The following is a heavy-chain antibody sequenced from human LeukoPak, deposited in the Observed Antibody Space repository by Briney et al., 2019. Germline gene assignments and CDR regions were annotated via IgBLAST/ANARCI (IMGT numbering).Heavy chain of an antibody. CDR3: ARLYGDYSHYFDY. CDR1: GGSISSYY. CDR2: IYYSGST. V-gene: IGHV4-59*08. J-gene: IGHJ4*02. Sequence: PSETLSLTCTVSGGSISSYYWSWIRQPPGKGLEWIGYIYYSGSTNYNPSLKSRVTISVDTSKNQFSLKLSSVTAADTAVYYCARLYGDYSHYFDYWGQGTLVTVSS. D-gene: IGHD4-17*01.